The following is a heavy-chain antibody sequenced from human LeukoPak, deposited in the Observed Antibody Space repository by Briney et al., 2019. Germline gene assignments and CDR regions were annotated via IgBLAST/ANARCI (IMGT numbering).Heavy chain of an antibody. CDR2: INPSGGST. CDR3: ARAPQPSLLWPTPRGWFDP. J-gene: IGHJ5*02. CDR1: GYTFTSYY. D-gene: IGHD3-10*01. Sequence: ASVKVSCKASGYTFTSYYMHWVRQAPGQGLEWMGIINPSGGSTSYAQKFQGRVTMTRDTSTSTVYMELSSLRSEDTAVYYCARAPQPSLLWPTPRGWFDPWGQGTLVTVSS. V-gene: IGHV1-46*03.